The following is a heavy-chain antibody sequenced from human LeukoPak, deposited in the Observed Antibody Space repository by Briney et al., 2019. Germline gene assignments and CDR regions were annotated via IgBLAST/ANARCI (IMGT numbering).Heavy chain of an antibody. V-gene: IGHV4-38-2*02. CDR1: GYSISSGYY. D-gene: IGHD3-22*01. Sequence: SETLSLTCIVSGYSISSGYYWGWIRQPPGKGLEWIGSISHSGNTFQNSSLKSRVTISVDTSKNQFSLKLTSVTAADTSTYYCARHLFGSGYYPDYWGQGTLVTVSS. J-gene: IGHJ4*02. CDR2: ISHSGNT. CDR3: ARHLFGSGYYPDY.